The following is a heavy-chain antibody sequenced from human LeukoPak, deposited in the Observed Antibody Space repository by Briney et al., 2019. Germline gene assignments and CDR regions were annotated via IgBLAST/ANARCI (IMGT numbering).Heavy chain of an antibody. V-gene: IGHV4-61*09. CDR2: IYTSGTS. CDR1: GGSVSSASYY. J-gene: IGHJ5*02. Sequence: SQTLSLTCSVSGGSVSSASYYWSWIRQPAGKGLEWIGHIYTSGTSNYNPSLKSRVTMSVDRSKNQFSLKLSSVTAADTAVYYCARHGIYYGLGSSYGLPNWFDPWGQGTLVTVSS. CDR3: ARHGIYYGLGSSYGLPNWFDP. D-gene: IGHD3-10*01.